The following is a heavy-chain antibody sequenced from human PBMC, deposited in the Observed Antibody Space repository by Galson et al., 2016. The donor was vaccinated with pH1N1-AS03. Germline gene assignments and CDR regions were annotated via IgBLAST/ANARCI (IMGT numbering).Heavy chain of an antibody. D-gene: IGHD3-3*01. V-gene: IGHV4-39*07. J-gene: IGHJ3*02. CDR3: ARVPDGDYFGMLDTPQNAFEI. CDR2: VSYRGAA. CDR1: GASITSDGFY. Sequence: TLSLTCIVSGASITSDGFYWAWIRQPPGRGLEWLGSVSYRGAAFYSTPLRGRVTVSVDTSKNQFSLNVHSLTAAYTALYFCARVPDGDYFGMLDTPQNAFEIWGQGTMVIVSS.